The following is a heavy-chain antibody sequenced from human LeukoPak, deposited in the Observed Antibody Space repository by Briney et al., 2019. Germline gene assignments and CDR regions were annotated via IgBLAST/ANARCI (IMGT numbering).Heavy chain of an antibody. V-gene: IGHV1-69*01. CDR2: IIPIFGTA. Sequence: VASVKVSCKASGGTFSSYAISWVRQAPGQGLEWMGGIIPIFGTANYAQKFQGRVTITADESTSTAYMELSSLRSEDTAVYYCAYGGNSDYFDYWGQGTLVTVSS. D-gene: IGHD4-23*01. CDR3: AYGGNSDYFDY. J-gene: IGHJ4*02. CDR1: GGTFSSYA.